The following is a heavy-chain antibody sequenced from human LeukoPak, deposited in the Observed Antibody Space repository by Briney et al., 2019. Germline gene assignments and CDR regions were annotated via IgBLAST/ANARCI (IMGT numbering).Heavy chain of an antibody. CDR3: AKDAEAVASYFDY. J-gene: IGHJ4*02. V-gene: IGHV3-9*01. Sequence: GRSLRLSCAASGFTFDDYAMHWVRQAPGKGLERVSGISWNSGSIGYADSVKGRFTISRDNAKNSLYLQMNSLRAEDTALYYCAKDAEAVASYFDYWGQGTLVTVSS. CDR1: GFTFDDYA. CDR2: ISWNSGSI. D-gene: IGHD6-19*01.